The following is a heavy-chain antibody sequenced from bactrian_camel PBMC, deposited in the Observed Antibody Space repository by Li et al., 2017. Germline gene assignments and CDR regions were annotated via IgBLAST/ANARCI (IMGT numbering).Heavy chain of an antibody. CDR2: IGRFNSRT. CDR1: GFSFSSHW. V-gene: IGHV3S1*01. D-gene: IGHD2*01. J-gene: IGHJ4*01. Sequence: HVQLVESGGGLVQPGGSLRLSCTASGFSFSSHWMYWVRQAPGKEREGVARIGRFNSRTLYADSVEGRFTISQDNAKNEVYLQVDSLRPEDTAMYYCAANFGPYCSGPYLARRANFLGQGTQVTVS.